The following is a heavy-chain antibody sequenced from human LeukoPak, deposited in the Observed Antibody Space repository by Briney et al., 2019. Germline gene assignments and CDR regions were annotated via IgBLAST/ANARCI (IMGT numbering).Heavy chain of an antibody. V-gene: IGHV4-61*02. Sequence: PSQTLSLTCTVSGGSISSGSYYWSWIRQPAGKGLEWIGRIYTSGSTNYNPSLKSRVTISVDTSKNQFSLKLSSVTAADTAVYYCARVPLTTLRTGYFDYWGQGTLVTVSS. CDR2: IYTSGST. D-gene: IGHD4/OR15-4a*01. CDR3: ARVPLTTLRTGYFDY. CDR1: GGSISSGSYY. J-gene: IGHJ4*02.